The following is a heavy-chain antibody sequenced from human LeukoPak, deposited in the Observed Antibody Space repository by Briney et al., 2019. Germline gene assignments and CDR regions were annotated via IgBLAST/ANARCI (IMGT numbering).Heavy chain of an antibody. J-gene: IGHJ4*01. V-gene: IGHV4-59*01. CDR3: GRSCRYSYGTGIDD. D-gene: IGHD5-18*01. CDR1: GGSISNYY. Sequence: SETLSLTGTVSGGSISNYYWNWIRHPPGMGLEWIGYIYDSGSTNYNPSLKSRVTISVDTSKNQFSLMLSSVTAADTAVYYCGRSCRYSYGTGIDDWGQGTLVTVSS. CDR2: IYDSGST.